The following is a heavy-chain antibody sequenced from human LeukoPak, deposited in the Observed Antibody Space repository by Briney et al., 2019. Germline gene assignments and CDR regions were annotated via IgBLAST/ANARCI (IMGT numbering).Heavy chain of an antibody. CDR2: ISSSSSYI. CDR3: ASREYSSSWFFDH. Sequence: GGSLRLSCAASGLTFSSYSMNWVRQAPGKGLEWVSSISSSSSYIYYADSVKGRFTISRDNAKNSLYLQMNSLRAEDTAVYYCASREYSSSWFFDHWGQGTLVTVSS. V-gene: IGHV3-21*01. CDR1: GLTFSSYS. J-gene: IGHJ4*02. D-gene: IGHD6-13*01.